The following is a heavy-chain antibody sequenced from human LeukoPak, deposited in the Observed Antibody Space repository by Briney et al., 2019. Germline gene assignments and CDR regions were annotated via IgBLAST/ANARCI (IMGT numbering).Heavy chain of an antibody. CDR1: GGSISSYY. D-gene: IGHD3-10*01. J-gene: IGHJ4*02. Sequence: SETLSLTCTGSGGSISSYYWSWIRQPPAQGLEGIGSIDYSGSTNYNPSLKRRVSISVDTSKNRISLKLTSVTAADTAVYYCARDAYYGGYFDFWGRGTLVTVSS. V-gene: IGHV4-59*01. CDR2: IDYSGST. CDR3: ARDAYYGGYFDF.